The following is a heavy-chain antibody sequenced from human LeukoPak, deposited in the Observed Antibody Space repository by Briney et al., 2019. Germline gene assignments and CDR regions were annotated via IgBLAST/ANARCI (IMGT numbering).Heavy chain of an antibody. CDR2: IHPDGSDK. CDR1: GFTFSNYG. V-gene: IGHV3-30*02. Sequence: GGSLRLSCAASGFTFSNYGMQWVRQAPGKGLEWVAFIHPDGSDKFYADSVKGRFTISRDNSKNTLYLQMNSLRGEDTAVYYCAKTGSTVTTLNWFDPWGQGTLVTVSS. CDR3: AKTGSTVTTLNWFDP. J-gene: IGHJ5*02. D-gene: IGHD4-17*01.